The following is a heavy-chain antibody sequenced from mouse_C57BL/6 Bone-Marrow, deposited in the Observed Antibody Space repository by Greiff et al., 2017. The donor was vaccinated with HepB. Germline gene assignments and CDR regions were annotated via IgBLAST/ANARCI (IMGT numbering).Heavy chain of an antibody. CDR1: GFNIKDDY. J-gene: IGHJ1*03. Sequence: DVQLQESGAELVRPGASVKLSCTASGFNIKDDYMHWVKQRPEHGLEWIGWIDPENGDTEYASKFQGKATITADKSSNTAYLQLSSLTSEDTAVYYYNTEHFDVWGTGTTVTVSA. CDR3: NTEHFDV. CDR2: IDPENGDT. V-gene: IGHV14-4*01.